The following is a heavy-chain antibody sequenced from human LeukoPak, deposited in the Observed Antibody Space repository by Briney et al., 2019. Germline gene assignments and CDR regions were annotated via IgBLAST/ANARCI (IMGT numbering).Heavy chain of an antibody. J-gene: IGHJ4*02. D-gene: IGHD3-10*01. CDR2: INPNSGGT. CDR1: GYTFTGYY. CDR3: AGSGSYFPFDY. V-gene: IGHV1-2*02. Sequence: ASVKVSCKASGYTFTGYYMHWVRQAPGQGLEWMGWINPNSGGTNYAQKFQGRVTMTEGTSTDTAYMELSSLRSEDTAVYYCAGSGSYFPFDYWGRGTLVTVSS.